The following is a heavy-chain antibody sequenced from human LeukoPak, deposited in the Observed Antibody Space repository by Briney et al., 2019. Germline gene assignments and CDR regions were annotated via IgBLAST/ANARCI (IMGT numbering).Heavy chain of an antibody. CDR1: GDSVSSNSAA. Sequence: SQTLSLTCAISGDSVSSNSAAWNWIRQSPSGGLEWLGRTYYRSKWYNDYAVSVKSRITINPDTSKNQFSLQLNSVTPEDTAVYYCARDPARDCSSTSCYSYYFDYWGQGTLVTVSS. D-gene: IGHD2-2*01. V-gene: IGHV6-1*01. CDR3: ARDPARDCSSTSCYSYYFDY. CDR2: TYYRSKWYN. J-gene: IGHJ4*02.